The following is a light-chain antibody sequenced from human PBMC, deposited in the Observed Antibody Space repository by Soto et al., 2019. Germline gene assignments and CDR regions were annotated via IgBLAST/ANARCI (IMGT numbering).Light chain of an antibody. CDR2: GAS. CDR3: QQYGSSPGT. J-gene: IGKJ1*01. CDR1: QSVSSSY. V-gene: IGKV3-20*01. Sequence: EIVLTPSPGTLSLSPVERATLSCRASQSVSSSYLAWYQHKPGQAPRLLIYGASIRATDIPDRFSGSGSGTDFTLTITRLEPEDFAVYYCQQYGSSPGTFGQGTKVDIK.